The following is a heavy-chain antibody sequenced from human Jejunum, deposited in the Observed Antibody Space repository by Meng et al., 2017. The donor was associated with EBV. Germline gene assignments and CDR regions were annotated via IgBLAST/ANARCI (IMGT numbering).Heavy chain of an antibody. V-gene: IGHV4-4*02. CDR1: GGSIRDNDW. Sequence: QVRRTGSGSRLEKPSGTRSLTGVWSGGSIRDNDWWSWVRQPPGKGLEWLGEIYHGGGTNYNPSLESRVTISVDKSKNQFSLKLNSVTVADTAVYYCAGNGYYALEYWGPGILVTVSS. J-gene: IGHJ4*02. CDR2: IYHGGGT. D-gene: IGHD3-22*01. CDR3: AGNGYYALEY.